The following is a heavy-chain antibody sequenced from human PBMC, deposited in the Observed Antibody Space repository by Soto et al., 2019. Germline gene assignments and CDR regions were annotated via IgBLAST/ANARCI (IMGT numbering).Heavy chain of an antibody. J-gene: IGHJ4*02. CDR1: GFSLSNARMG. V-gene: IGHV2-26*01. CDR3: ARTDYYDSSGYYNIDY. Sequence: SGPTLVNPTETLTLTCTVSGFSLSNARMGVSWIRQPPGKALEWLAHIFSNDEKSYSTSLKSRLTISKDTSKSQVVLTMTNMDPVDTATYYCARTDYYDSSGYYNIDYWGQGTLVTVSS. CDR2: IFSNDEK. D-gene: IGHD3-22*01.